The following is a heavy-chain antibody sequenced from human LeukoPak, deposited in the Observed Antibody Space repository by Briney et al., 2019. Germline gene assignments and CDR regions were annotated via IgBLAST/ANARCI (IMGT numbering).Heavy chain of an antibody. J-gene: IGHJ4*02. D-gene: IGHD1-26*01. CDR2: IKQDGSEK. CDR1: GFTFSDYY. V-gene: IGHV3-7*01. Sequence: GGSLRLSCAASGFTFSDYYMSWVRQAPGKGLEWVANIKQDGSEKYYVDSVKGRFTISRDNAKNSLYLQMNSLRAGDTAVYYCARGGGLSGSYYWGIDYWGQGTLVTVSS. CDR3: ARGGGLSGSYYWGIDY.